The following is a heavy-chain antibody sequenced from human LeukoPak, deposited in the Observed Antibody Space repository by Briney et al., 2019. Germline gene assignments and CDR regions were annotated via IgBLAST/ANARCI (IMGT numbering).Heavy chain of an antibody. J-gene: IGHJ1*01. CDR2: ITSSGTTI. CDR1: GFTFTDFY. V-gene: IGHV3-11*01. Sequence: GGSLRLSCGASGFTFTDFYMSWIRQAPGKGLEWVSYITSSGTTIYYADSVKGRFTISRDNAKNSLYLQMNSLRAEDTAVYYCARDGHYDILTGYFQDWGQGTLVTVSS. CDR3: ARDGHYDILTGYFQD. D-gene: IGHD3-9*01.